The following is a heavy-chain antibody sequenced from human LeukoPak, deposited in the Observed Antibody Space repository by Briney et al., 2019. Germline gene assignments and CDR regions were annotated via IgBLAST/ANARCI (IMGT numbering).Heavy chain of an antibody. V-gene: IGHV3-30*02. J-gene: IGHJ3*02. CDR2: IRFDGSDK. CDR3: AKDRAYSGSYPDAFDI. Sequence: GGSLRLSCAASGFSFNSYGIHWVRQAPGKGLEWVTFIRFDGSDKYYADFVKGRFTISRDNSKNMMYLEMNSLRPEDTAVYFRAKDRAYSGSYPDAFDIWGQGTLVTVSS. D-gene: IGHD1-26*01. CDR1: GFSFNSYG.